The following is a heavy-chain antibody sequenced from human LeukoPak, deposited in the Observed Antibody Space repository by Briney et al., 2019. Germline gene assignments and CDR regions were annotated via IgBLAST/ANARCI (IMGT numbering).Heavy chain of an antibody. Sequence: SETLSLTCTVSGGSISSYYWSWIRQPAGKGLEWIGRIYTSGSTNYNPSLKSRVTMSVDTSKNQFSLKLSSVTAADTAVYYCARGGGYYDSSGYYPDYFDYWGQGTLVTVSS. J-gene: IGHJ4*02. CDR3: ARGGGYYDSSGYYPDYFDY. CDR1: GGSISSYY. CDR2: IYTSGST. V-gene: IGHV4-4*07. D-gene: IGHD3-22*01.